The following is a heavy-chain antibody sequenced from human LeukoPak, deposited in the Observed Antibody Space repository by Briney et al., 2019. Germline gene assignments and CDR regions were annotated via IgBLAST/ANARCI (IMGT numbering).Heavy chain of an antibody. D-gene: IGHD3-16*01. CDR1: GFTFSSYA. V-gene: IGHV3-23*01. CDR2: ISGSGGST. J-gene: IGHJ4*02. Sequence: PGGSLRLSCAASGFTFSSYAMSWVRQAPGKGLEWVSAISGSGGSTYYADTVKGRFTISRDNSKNTLYLQMNSLRAEDTAVYYCAKLKIIWGPPYYFDYWGQGTLVTVSS. CDR3: AKLKIIWGPPYYFDY.